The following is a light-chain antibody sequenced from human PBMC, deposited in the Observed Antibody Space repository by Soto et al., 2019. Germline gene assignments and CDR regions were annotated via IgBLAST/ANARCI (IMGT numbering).Light chain of an antibody. CDR1: QSVSSN. CDR2: GAS. J-gene: IGKJ1*01. V-gene: IGKV3D-15*01. CDR3: QQRSNSIT. Sequence: VITQPPASLSVSPGARATLSCRASQSVSSNLAWYHQKPGPAPRLLIYGASTRATGIPARFSGSGSGTEFTLPISSLEPEDFAVYDCQQRSNSITFGQGTKGDIK.